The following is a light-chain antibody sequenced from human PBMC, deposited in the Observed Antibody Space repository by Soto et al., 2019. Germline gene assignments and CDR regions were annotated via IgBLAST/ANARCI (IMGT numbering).Light chain of an antibody. CDR2: RIS. V-gene: IGKV2-30*02. J-gene: IGKJ1*01. CDR1: QSLVHSDGNTY. Sequence: DVVMTQSPLSLPVTLGQPASISCRSSQSLVHSDGNTYLSWYQQRPGQSPRRLIYRISNRDSGVPDRFGGSGSGTDFTLEISSVEAEDVGVYFCIQGSHWPRTFGQGTKVEIK. CDR3: IQGSHWPRT.